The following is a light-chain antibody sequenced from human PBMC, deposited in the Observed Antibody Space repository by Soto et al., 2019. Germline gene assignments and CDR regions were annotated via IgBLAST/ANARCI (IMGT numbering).Light chain of an antibody. Sequence: QSALTQPRSVSGSPGQSVTISCTGTSSDVGGYNSVSWYQQYPGKAPKLIIYDVSQRPSGVPDRFSGSKSGNTASLTISGLQAEAEADYHRCSYVGRDTPVLFGGGTQLTVL. CDR2: DVS. J-gene: IGLJ2*01. V-gene: IGLV2-11*01. CDR1: SSDVGGYNS. CDR3: CSYVGRDTPVL.